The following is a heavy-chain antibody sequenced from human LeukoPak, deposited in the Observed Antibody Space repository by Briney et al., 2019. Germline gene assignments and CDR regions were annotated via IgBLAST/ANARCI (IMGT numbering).Heavy chain of an antibody. D-gene: IGHD1-26*01. CDR1: GGSIATTDFD. Sequence: SETLSLTCAVSGGSIATTDFDWAWIRQPPGQGFEWIATISSSGKAYYYPSLMSRVTISVDTSKNQFSLDVTSVTAADTGLFYCARFKGGTGFDYWGRGILVIVS. CDR3: ARFKGGTGFDY. CDR2: ISSSGKA. V-gene: IGHV4-39*01. J-gene: IGHJ4*02.